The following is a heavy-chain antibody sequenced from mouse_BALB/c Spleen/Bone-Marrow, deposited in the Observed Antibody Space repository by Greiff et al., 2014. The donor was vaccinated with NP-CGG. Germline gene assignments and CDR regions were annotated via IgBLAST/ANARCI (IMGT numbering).Heavy chain of an antibody. CDR1: GFSLTSYG. CDR2: IWAGGST. CDR3: ARSGLRRPAMDY. D-gene: IGHD2-4*01. V-gene: IGHV2-9*02. Sequence: VQLQESGPGLVAPSQSLSITCTVSGFSLTSYGVHWVHQPPGKGLEWLGVIWAGGSTNYNSALMSRLSISKDNSKSQVFLKMNSLQIDDTAMYYCARSGLRRPAMDYRGQGTSVTVSS. J-gene: IGHJ4*01.